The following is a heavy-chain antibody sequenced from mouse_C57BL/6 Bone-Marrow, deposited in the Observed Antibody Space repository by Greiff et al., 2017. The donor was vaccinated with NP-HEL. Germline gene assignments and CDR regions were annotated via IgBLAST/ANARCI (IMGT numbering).Heavy chain of an antibody. CDR2: ISSGGSYT. D-gene: IGHD1-1*01. Sequence: EVQGVESGGDLVKPGGSLKLSCAASGFTFSSYGMSWVRQTPDKRLEWVATISSGGSYTYYPDSVKGRFTISRDNAKNTLYLQMSSLKSEDTAMYYCARRDYGFDYWGQGTTLTVSS. CDR1: GFTFSSYG. CDR3: ARRDYGFDY. V-gene: IGHV5-6*01. J-gene: IGHJ2*01.